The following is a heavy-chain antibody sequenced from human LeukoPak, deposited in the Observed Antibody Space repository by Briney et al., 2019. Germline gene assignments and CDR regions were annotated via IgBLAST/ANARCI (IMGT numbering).Heavy chain of an antibody. D-gene: IGHD3-10*01. J-gene: IGHJ3*02. CDR3: SLSGDNDAFDI. CDR2: TSGSGGST. V-gene: IGHV3-23*01. CDR1: GFTFRSYA. Sequence: QTGRSLRLSCAASGFTFRSYAMNWVRQAPGKGLEWVSVTSGSGGSTYYADSVKGRFTISRDNSKNTLYLQMNSLRAEDTAVYYCSLSGDNDAFDIWGQGTKVTVSS.